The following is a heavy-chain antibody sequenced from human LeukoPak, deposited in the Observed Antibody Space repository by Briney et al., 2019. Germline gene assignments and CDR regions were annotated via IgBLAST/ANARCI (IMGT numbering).Heavy chain of an antibody. Sequence: PSETLSLTCTVSGGSISSAYWNWIRQPPGKGLEWIGYIYYSGSATYNPSLNNRVTISVDRSKNQFSLRLSSVTAADTAVYYCARDPEMATPYYYGMDVWGQGTTVTVS. CDR2: IYYSGSA. CDR3: ARDPEMATPYYYGMDV. V-gene: IGHV4-59*01. CDR1: GGSISSAY. J-gene: IGHJ6*02. D-gene: IGHD5-24*01.